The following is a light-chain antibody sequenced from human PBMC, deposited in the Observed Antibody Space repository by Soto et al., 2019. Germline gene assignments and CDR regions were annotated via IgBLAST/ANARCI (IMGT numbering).Light chain of an antibody. CDR1: NIGSKN. V-gene: IGLV3-21*04. CDR3: QVWDSSRDHVV. Sequence: SYELTQPPSVSVAPGKTARITCGGNNIGSKNVHWYQQKPGQAPVLVIYYVSDRPSGIPERFSGTNSGNTATLTISRVDAGDEADYYCQVWDSSRDHVVFGGGTKLTVL. CDR2: YVS. J-gene: IGLJ2*01.